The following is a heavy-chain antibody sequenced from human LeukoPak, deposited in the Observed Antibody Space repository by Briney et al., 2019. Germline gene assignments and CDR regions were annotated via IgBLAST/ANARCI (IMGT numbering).Heavy chain of an antibody. CDR3: ARGEREGASGSYIYFFDY. V-gene: IGHV3-53*01. D-gene: IGHD3-10*01. Sequence: PGGSLRLSCAASGFIVSSNYMSWVRQAPGKGLEWVSVIYSGGSTYYADSVRGRFTISRDHSKDTLYLQMNSLRAADTAVYYCARGEREGASGSYIYFFDYWGQGTPVTVSS. CDR2: IYSGGST. CDR1: GFIVSSNY. J-gene: IGHJ4*02.